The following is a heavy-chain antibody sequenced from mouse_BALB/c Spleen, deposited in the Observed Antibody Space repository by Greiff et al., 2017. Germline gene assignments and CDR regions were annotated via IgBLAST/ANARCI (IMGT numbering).Heavy chain of an antibody. V-gene: IGHV1S81*02. J-gene: IGHJ4*01. CDR3: ARESTTDHYAMDY. Sequence: VQLQQPGAELVKPGASVKLSCKASGYTFTSYWMHWVKQRPGQGLEWIGEINPSNGRTNYNEKFKSKATLTVDKSSSTAYMQLSSLTSEDSAVYYCARESTTDHYAMDYWGPGTTVTVSS. D-gene: IGHD1-1*01. CDR1: GYTFTSYW. CDR2: INPSNGRT.